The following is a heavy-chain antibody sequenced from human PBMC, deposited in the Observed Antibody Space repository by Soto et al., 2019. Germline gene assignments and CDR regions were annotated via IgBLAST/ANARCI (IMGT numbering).Heavy chain of an antibody. CDR2: IFHSGST. CDR1: GDSISNNYW. Sequence: SETLSLTCDVSGDSISNNYWWTWVRQFPGEGLQWIGEIFHSGSTNYNPPLKNRVNISVDKSNNRFSLMLSSVTAADTAVYYCVRGDFWSGSDYWGQGIQVTVSS. D-gene: IGHD3-3*01. CDR3: VRGDFWSGSDY. V-gene: IGHV4-4*02. J-gene: IGHJ4*02.